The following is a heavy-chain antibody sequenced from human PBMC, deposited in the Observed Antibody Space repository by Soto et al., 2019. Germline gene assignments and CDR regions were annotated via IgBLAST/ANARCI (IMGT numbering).Heavy chain of an antibody. CDR2: ISAYNGNT. J-gene: IGHJ5*02. D-gene: IGHD2-15*01. Sequence: VASVKVSCKASGYTFTSYGISWVRQAPGQGLEWMGWISAYNGNTNYAQKHQGRVTMTTDTSTSTAYMELRSLRSDDTAVYYCARAGCSGGSCYRNWFDPWGQGTLVTVSS. CDR3: ARAGCSGGSCYRNWFDP. V-gene: IGHV1-18*01. CDR1: GYTFTSYG.